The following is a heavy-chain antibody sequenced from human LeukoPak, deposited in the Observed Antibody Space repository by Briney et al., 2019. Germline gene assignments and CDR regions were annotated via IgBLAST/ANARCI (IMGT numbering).Heavy chain of an antibody. V-gene: IGHV4-30-4*08. CDR3: ARGPGGIAAADRVLNFDY. Sequence: PSETLSLTCTVSGGSISSGDYYWSWIRQPPGKGLEWIGYIYYSGSTYYNPSLKSRVTISVDTSKNQFSLKLSSVTAADTAVYYCARGPGGIAAADRVLNFDYWGQGTLVTVSS. D-gene: IGHD6-13*01. J-gene: IGHJ4*02. CDR1: GGSISSGDYY. CDR2: IYYSGST.